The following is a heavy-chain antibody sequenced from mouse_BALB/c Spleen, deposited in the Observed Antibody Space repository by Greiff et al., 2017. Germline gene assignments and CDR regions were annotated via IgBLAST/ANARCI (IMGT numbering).Heavy chain of an antibody. CDR3: ARGRKDGASDY. V-gene: IGHV2-9*02. J-gene: IGHJ2*01. Sequence: QVQLKESGPGLVAPSQSLSITCTVSGFSLTSYGVHWVRQPPGKGLEWLGVIWAGGSTNYNSALMSRLSISKDNSKSQVFLKMNSLQTDDTAMYYCARGRKDGASDYWGQGTTLTVSS. D-gene: IGHD3-1*01. CDR2: IWAGGST. CDR1: GFSLTSYG.